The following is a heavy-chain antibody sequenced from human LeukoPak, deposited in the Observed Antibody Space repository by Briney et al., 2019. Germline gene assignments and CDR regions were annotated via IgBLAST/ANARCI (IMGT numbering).Heavy chain of an antibody. CDR1: GFTFSSYA. J-gene: IGHJ4*02. CDR3: ARWVVPADTFDY. D-gene: IGHD2-2*01. V-gene: IGHV3-48*03. CDR2: ISSSGSTI. Sequence: GGSLRLSCAASGFTFSSYAMNWVRQAPGKGLEWVSYISSSGSTIYYADSVKGRFTISRDNAKNSLYLQMNSLRAEDTAVYYCARWVVPADTFDYWGQGTLVTVSS.